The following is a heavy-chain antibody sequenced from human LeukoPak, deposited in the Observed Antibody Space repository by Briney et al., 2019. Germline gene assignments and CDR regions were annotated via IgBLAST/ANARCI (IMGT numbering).Heavy chain of an antibody. J-gene: IGHJ5*02. CDR1: SGSISSDY. D-gene: IGHD3-22*01. CDR3: AKGGYYYDSSGYSHWFDP. CDR2: ISYSGST. Sequence: PSETLSLTCTVSSGSISSDYWSWIRQPPGKGLEWIGYISYSGSTNYNPSLKSRVTISVDTSKNQFSLKLSSVTAADTAVYYCAKGGYYYDSSGYSHWFDPWGQGTLVTVSS. V-gene: IGHV4-59*01.